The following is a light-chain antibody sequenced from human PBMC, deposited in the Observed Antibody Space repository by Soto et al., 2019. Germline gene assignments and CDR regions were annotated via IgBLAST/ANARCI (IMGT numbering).Light chain of an antibody. CDR3: QQSYSTPYT. CDR1: QSISSY. V-gene: IGKV1-39*01. J-gene: IGKJ2*01. Sequence: DIQMTQSPSSLFASVGDRVTITCRASQSISSYLNWYQQKPGKAPKPLIYAASSLQSGVPSRFSGSGSGTDFTLTISSLQPEDFATYYCQQSYSTPYTFGQGTKVDIK. CDR2: AAS.